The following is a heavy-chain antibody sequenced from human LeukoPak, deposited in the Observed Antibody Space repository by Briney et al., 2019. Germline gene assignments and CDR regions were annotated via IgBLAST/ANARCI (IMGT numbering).Heavy chain of an antibody. V-gene: IGHV7-4-1*02. Sequence: ASVTVSCKASGYTFTSYAMNWVRQAPGQGLEWMGWINTNTGNPTYAQGFTGRFVFSLDTSVSTAYLQISSLKAEDTAVYCCARDVNDILTGYYDYWGQGTLVTVSS. CDR2: INTNTGNP. CDR1: GYTFTSYA. J-gene: IGHJ4*02. D-gene: IGHD3-9*01. CDR3: ARDVNDILTGYYDY.